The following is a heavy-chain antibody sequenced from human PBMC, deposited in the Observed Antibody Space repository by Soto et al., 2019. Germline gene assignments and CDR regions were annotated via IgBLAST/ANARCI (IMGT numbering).Heavy chain of an antibody. D-gene: IGHD5-12*01. J-gene: IGHJ6*02. CDR1: GYTFTRSG. CDR3: AGEGVASYYYYGRDV. CDR2: ISSYNGDT. Sequence: QVQLVQSGAEVKKPGASVKVSCKASGYTFTRSGISWVRQAPGQGPEWMGWISSYNGDTNYAQTFQGRVPMTTDTSTSTAYMELRSLRSDETAVYYCAGEGVASYYYYGRDVWGQGTPVTVSS. V-gene: IGHV1-18*01.